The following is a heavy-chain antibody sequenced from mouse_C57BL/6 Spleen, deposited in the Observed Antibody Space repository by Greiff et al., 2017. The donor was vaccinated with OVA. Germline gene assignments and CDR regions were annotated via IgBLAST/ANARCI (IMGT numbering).Heavy chain of an antibody. CDR1: GFTFSSYA. J-gene: IGHJ2*01. D-gene: IGHD1-1*01. CDR3: ARVGYYGSSYFDY. V-gene: IGHV5-4*01. CDR2: ISDGGSYT. Sequence: EVQGVESGGGLVKPGGSLKLSCAASGFTFSSYAMSWVRQTPEKRLEWVATISDGGSYTYYPDNVKGRFTISRDNAKNNLYLQMSHLKSEDTAMYYCARVGYYGSSYFDYWGQGTTLTVSS.